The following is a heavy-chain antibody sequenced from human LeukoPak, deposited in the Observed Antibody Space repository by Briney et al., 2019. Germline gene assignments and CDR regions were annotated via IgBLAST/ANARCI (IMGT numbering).Heavy chain of an antibody. CDR2: IYYSGST. Sequence: SETLSLTCTVSGGSISSYYWSWIRQPPGKGLEWIGYIYYSGSTNYNPSLKSRVTISVDTSKNQFSLKLGSVTAADTAVYYCAREGSSSSMGYYYYMDVWGKGTTVTVSS. V-gene: IGHV4-59*01. J-gene: IGHJ6*03. CDR3: AREGSSSSMGYYYYMDV. CDR1: GGSISSYY. D-gene: IGHD6-6*01.